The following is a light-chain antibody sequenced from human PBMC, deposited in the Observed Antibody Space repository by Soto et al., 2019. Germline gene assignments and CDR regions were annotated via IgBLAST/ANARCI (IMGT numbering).Light chain of an antibody. J-gene: IGKJ1*01. CDR2: GAS. CDR1: QSVSSSD. CDR3: QQFGSSLWT. V-gene: IGKV3-20*01. Sequence: EIVLTQSPGTLSLSPVERATLSCSASQSVSSSDLAWYQQKPGQAPRLLIHGASSRATGIPDRFSGSGSGTDFTLTISRLEPEDFAVYYCQQFGSSLWTFGQGTKVDIK.